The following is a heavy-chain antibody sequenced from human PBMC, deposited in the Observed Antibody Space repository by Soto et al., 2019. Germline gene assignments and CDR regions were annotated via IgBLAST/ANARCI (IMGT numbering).Heavy chain of an antibody. CDR3: ARDLEFRDGNISHLDY. J-gene: IGHJ4*02. CDR1: VGTFSSHV. Sequence: QVQLVQSGAEVKKPGSSVKVSCKASVGTFSSHVFNWVRQAPGQGLEWMGGIMNFIGTANYAQKFRGRVPMTADESTSTAYMELSSRRSEDTAVYYCARDLEFRDGNISHLDYWGQGTLGT. D-gene: IGHD3-10*01. CDR2: IMNFIGTA. V-gene: IGHV1-69*01.